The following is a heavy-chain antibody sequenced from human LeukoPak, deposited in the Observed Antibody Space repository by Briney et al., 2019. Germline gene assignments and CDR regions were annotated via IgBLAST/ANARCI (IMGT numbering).Heavy chain of an antibody. D-gene: IGHD2-15*01. V-gene: IGHV4-61*05. Sequence: SETLSLTCIVSVGPLWSSNYFWGWIRQPPGKGLEWIGYISYSGSTKYNPSLKSRVTISVDTSKNQYSLKVSSVTAADTAVYYCARLWSPMVEIDYWGQGTLVTVSS. CDR3: ARLWSPMVEIDY. CDR1: VGPLWSSNYF. CDR2: ISYSGST. J-gene: IGHJ4*02.